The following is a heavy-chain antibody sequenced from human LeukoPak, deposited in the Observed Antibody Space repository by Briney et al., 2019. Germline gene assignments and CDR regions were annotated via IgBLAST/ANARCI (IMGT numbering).Heavy chain of an antibody. CDR1: GFTVSSNY. J-gene: IGHJ4*02. D-gene: IGHD3-22*01. Sequence: GGSLRLSCAASGFTVSSNYMSWVRQAPGKGLEWVSVIYSGSSTYYADSVKGRFTISRDNSKNTLYLQMNSLRAEDTAVYYCARDYDSSTFFDYWGQGTLVTVSS. CDR2: IYSGSST. CDR3: ARDYDSSTFFDY. V-gene: IGHV3-53*01.